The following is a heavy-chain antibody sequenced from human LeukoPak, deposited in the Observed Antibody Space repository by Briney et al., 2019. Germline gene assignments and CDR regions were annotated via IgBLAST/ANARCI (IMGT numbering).Heavy chain of an antibody. CDR3: AKMGGGSYLFYFDY. Sequence: PGGSLRLSCAASGFTLSSYAMSWVRQAPGKGLEWVSAISGSGGSTFYADSVKGRFTISRDNSKSTLYLQRNSLRAEDAAVYHCAKMGGGSYLFYFDYWGQGTLVTVSS. J-gene: IGHJ4*02. V-gene: IGHV3-23*01. D-gene: IGHD1-26*01. CDR2: ISGSGGST. CDR1: GFTLSSYA.